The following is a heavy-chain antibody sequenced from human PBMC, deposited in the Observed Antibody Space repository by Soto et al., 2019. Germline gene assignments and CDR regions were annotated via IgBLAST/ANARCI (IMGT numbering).Heavy chain of an antibody. Sequence: ASVKVSCKASGYIFTNYDINWVRQATGQGLEYLGWINPNSGNTGYVQKFQGRVTMTRNTSISTAYMELSSLRSEDTAVYYCAREQVGWFDPWGQGTLVTV. J-gene: IGHJ5*02. CDR3: AREQVGWFDP. D-gene: IGHD6-6*01. V-gene: IGHV1-8*01. CDR1: GYIFTNYD. CDR2: INPNSGNT.